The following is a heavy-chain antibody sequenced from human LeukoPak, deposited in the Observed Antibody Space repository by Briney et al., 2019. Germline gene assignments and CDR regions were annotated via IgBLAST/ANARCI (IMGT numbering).Heavy chain of an antibody. Sequence: SVTVSLTASGYTFTVCYMQGVRQAPAQGQGWVGWINHNSFGTNYAQKFQGRATMTRDTSISTVYMALSRLRSDDTAVYYCARAEITIFGAAYYMDVWGKGTTVTVSS. CDR1: GYTFTVCY. CDR3: ARAEITIFGAAYYMDV. V-gene: IGHV1-2*02. J-gene: IGHJ6*03. CDR2: INHNSFGT. D-gene: IGHD3-3*01.